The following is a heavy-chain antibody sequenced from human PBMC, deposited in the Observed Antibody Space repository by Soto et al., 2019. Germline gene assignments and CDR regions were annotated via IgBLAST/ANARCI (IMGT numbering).Heavy chain of an antibody. J-gene: IGHJ6*02. V-gene: IGHV3-48*02. CDR3: ARVRRNDASDYYGMDV. Sequence: PGGSLRLSCAASGFSFSTSTMNWVRQAPGKGLEWVSYISGGSTTIYYADSVKGRFTISRDNGKNSLYLQMNSLRDEDTAVYYCARVRRNDASDYYGMDVWGQGTAVTVS. D-gene: IGHD1-1*01. CDR2: ISGGSTTI. CDR1: GFSFSTST.